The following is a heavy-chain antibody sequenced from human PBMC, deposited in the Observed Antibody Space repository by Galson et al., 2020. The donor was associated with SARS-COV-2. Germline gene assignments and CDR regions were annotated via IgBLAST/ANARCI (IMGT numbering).Heavy chain of an antibody. V-gene: IGHV4-38-2*01. Sequence: SETLSLTCAVSGYSISSGYYWGWIRQPPGKGLEWIGSIYHSGSTYYNPSLKSRVTISVDTSKNQFSLKLSSVTAADTAVYYCARHKGYAFDIWGQGTMVTVSS. J-gene: IGHJ3*02. CDR3: ARHKGYAFDI. CDR2: IYHSGST. CDR1: GYSISSGYY.